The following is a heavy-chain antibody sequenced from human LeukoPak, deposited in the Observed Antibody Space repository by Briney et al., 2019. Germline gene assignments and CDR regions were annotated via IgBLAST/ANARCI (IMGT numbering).Heavy chain of an antibody. CDR1: GGSISSYY. J-gene: IGHJ4*02. V-gene: IGHV4-59*01. Sequence: SETLSLTCTVSGGSISSYYWSWIRQPPGKGLEWIGYIYYSGSTNYNPSLKSRVTISVDTSKNQFSLKLNSVTTADTAVYYCASSLFGGSYSLANWGQGTLVTVSS. D-gene: IGHD1-26*01. CDR3: ASSLFGGSYSLAN. CDR2: IYYSGST.